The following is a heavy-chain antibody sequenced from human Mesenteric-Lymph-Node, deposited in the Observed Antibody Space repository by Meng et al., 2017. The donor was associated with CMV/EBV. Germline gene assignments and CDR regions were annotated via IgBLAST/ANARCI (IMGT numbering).Heavy chain of an antibody. J-gene: IGHJ4*02. D-gene: IGHD3-10*01. V-gene: IGHV4-59*01. CDR2: IYYSGST. Sequence: ESLKISCTVSGDSISRDHWSWIRQTPGKGLEWIGYIYYSGSTNYSPSLKSRVTISVDTSKNQFSLKLSSVTAADTAVYYCARDYYGSGKIDYWGQGTLVTVSS. CDR1: GDSISRDH. CDR3: ARDYYGSGKIDY.